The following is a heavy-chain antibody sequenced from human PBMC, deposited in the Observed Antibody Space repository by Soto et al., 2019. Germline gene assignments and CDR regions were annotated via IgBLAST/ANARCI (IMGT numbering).Heavy chain of an antibody. D-gene: IGHD3-10*01. CDR3: ARDKSPAMVRGVNVGFQH. V-gene: IGHV4-34*01. J-gene: IGHJ1*01. Sequence: QVQLQQWGAGLLKPSETLSLTCAVYGGSFSGYYWSWIRQPPGKGLEWIGEINHSGSTNYNPSLKSRATISVDTSKNQFSLKLSSVTAADTAVYYCARDKSPAMVRGVNVGFQHWGQRTLVTVSS. CDR1: GGSFSGYY. CDR2: INHSGST.